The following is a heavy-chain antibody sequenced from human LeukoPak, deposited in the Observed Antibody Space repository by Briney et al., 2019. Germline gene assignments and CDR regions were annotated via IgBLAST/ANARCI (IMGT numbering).Heavy chain of an antibody. D-gene: IGHD2-2*01. J-gene: IGHJ1*01. CDR2: IRYDGSNT. Sequence: GGSLRLSCAASGFTFSSYGMHWVRQAPGKGLEWVAFIRYDGSNTYYADSVKGRFTISRDNSKNTLNLQMNSLRPEDTAVYYCAKDLYCSSTSCDAAFQYWGQGTLVTVSS. CDR1: GFTFSSYG. V-gene: IGHV3-30*02. CDR3: AKDLYCSSTSCDAAFQY.